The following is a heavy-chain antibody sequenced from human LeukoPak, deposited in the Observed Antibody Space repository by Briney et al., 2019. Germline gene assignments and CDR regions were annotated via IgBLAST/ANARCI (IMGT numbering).Heavy chain of an antibody. Sequence: SETLSLTCAVYGGSFSGYYWSWIRQPPGKGLEWIGEINHSGSTNYNPSLKSRVTISVDTSKNQFSLKLSSVTAADTAVYYCARERWYSSNFDYWGQGTLVTVSP. CDR3: ARERWYSSNFDY. V-gene: IGHV4-34*01. CDR2: INHSGST. D-gene: IGHD6-19*01. J-gene: IGHJ4*02. CDR1: GGSFSGYY.